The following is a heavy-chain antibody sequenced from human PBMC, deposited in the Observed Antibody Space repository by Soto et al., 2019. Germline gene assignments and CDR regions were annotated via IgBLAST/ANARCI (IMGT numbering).Heavy chain of an antibody. CDR1: GGSVSDNSYH. CDR2: IFYSGNT. CDR3: ARRRCAGNCLYLDS. Sequence: SETLSLTCTVSGGSVSDNSYHWGWVRQSPGKGLEWIGSIFYSGNTYYNPSLKSRVAISVDTSKNQFSLKLSSVAAADTAVYYCARRRCAGNCLYLDSRGLGTLVTVSS. V-gene: IGHV4-39*01. J-gene: IGHJ4*02. D-gene: IGHD2-21*02.